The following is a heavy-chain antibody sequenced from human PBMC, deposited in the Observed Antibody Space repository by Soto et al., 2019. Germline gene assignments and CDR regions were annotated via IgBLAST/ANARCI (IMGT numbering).Heavy chain of an antibody. D-gene: IGHD2-15*01. CDR1: GGSISSSSYY. V-gene: IGHV4-39*01. CDR3: ARGINLSLGYCSGGRCYGSGWFDP. Sequence: PSETLSLTCTVSGGSISSSSYYWGWIRQPPGKGLEWIGSIYYSGSTYYNPSLKSRVTISVDTSKNQFSLKLSSVTAADTAVYYCARGINLSLGYCSGGRCYGSGWFDPWGQGTLVTVSS. CDR2: IYYSGST. J-gene: IGHJ5*02.